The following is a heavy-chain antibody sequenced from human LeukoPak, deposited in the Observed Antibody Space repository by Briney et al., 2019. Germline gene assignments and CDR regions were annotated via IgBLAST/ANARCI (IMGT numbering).Heavy chain of an antibody. CDR1: GFTFSYAW. V-gene: IGHV3-15*01. Sequence: GGSLRLSCAASGFTFSYAWMNWVRQAPGEGLEWVGRIKSKTDGGTTDYAAPVKGRFTISRDDSKNTLYLQIDSLKTEDTAMYYCTTDKDFRFDYWGQGTLVTVSS. CDR3: TTDKDFRFDY. CDR2: IKSKTDGGTT. J-gene: IGHJ4*02.